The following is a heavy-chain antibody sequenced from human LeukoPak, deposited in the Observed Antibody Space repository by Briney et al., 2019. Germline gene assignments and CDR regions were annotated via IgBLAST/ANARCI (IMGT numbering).Heavy chain of an antibody. CDR3: ARALGYCSSTSCPGFWGIDY. Sequence: PSETLSLTCTVSGDSISSNSYFWGWIRQPPGKGLEWIGRIYTSGSTNYNPSLKSRVTISVDTSKNQFSLKLSSVTAADTAVYYCARALGYCSSTSCPGFWGIDYWGQGTLVTVSS. V-gene: IGHV4-61*05. J-gene: IGHJ4*02. D-gene: IGHD2-2*01. CDR2: IYTSGST. CDR1: GDSISSNSYF.